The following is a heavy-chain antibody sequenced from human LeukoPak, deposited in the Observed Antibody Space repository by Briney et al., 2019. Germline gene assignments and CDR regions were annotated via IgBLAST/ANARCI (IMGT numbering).Heavy chain of an antibody. CDR2: IWYDGSNK. D-gene: IGHD6-13*01. J-gene: IGHJ6*03. CDR1: GFTFSSYV. CDR3: ARDVNSDSSSWYYYYYYMDV. V-gene: IGHV3-33*01. Sequence: GGSLRLSCTASGFTFSSYVMHWVRQAPGKGLEWVAVIWYDGSNKYYADSVKGRFTISRDNSKNTLYLQMNSLRAEDTAVYYCARDVNSDSSSWYYYYYYMDVWGKGTTVTVSS.